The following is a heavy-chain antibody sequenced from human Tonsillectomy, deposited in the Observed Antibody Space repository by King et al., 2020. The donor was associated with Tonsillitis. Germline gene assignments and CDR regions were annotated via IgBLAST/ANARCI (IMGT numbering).Heavy chain of an antibody. Sequence: VQLVESGGGLVQPGGSLRLSCAASGFTFSSYAMSWVRQAPGKGLEWVSAISGSGGSTYYADSVKGRFTISRDNSKNTLYLQMNSLRAEDTAVYYCAKDSMRNSSGYLRIGAVVIWGQGRIVTVSS. J-gene: IGHJ3*02. CDR1: GFTFSSYA. CDR3: AKDSMRNSSGYLRIGAVVI. D-gene: IGHD3-22*01. CDR2: ISGSGGST. V-gene: IGHV3-23*04.